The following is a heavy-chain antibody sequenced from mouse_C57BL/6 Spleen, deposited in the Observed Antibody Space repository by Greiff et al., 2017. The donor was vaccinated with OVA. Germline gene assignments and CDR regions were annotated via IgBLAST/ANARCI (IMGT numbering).Heavy chain of an antibody. CDR3: ARGRVTGTGAMDY. CDR1: GFTFSSYA. Sequence: EVQVVESGGGLVKPGGSLKLSCAASGFTFSSYAMSWVRQTPEKRLEWVATISDGGSYTYYPDNVKGRFTISRDNAKNNLYLQMSHLKSEDTAMYYCARGRVTGTGAMDYWGQGTSVTVSS. V-gene: IGHV5-4*01. CDR2: ISDGGSYT. D-gene: IGHD4-1*01. J-gene: IGHJ4*01.